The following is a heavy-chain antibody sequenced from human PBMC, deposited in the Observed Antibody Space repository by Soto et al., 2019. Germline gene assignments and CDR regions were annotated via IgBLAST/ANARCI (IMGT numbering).Heavy chain of an antibody. D-gene: IGHD2-15*01. CDR3: AMRDN. J-gene: IGHJ4*02. Sequence: VGSLRLSCAASGFTFSSYVMHWVRQAPGKGLEWVAVISYDGSNKYYADSVKGRFTISRDNSKNTLYLQMNSLRAEDTAVYYCAMRDNWGQGTLVTVSS. CDR2: ISYDGSNK. CDR1: GFTFSSYV. V-gene: IGHV3-30*03.